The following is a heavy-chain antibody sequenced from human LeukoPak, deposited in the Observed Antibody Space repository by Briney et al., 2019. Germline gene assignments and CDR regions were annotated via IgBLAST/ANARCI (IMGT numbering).Heavy chain of an antibody. J-gene: IGHJ6*02. V-gene: IGHV4-34*01. D-gene: IGHD2-2*01. Sequence: SETLSLTCAVYGGSFSVYYWSWIRQPPGKGLEWIGEINHSGSTNYNPSLKSRVTISVDTSKNQFSLKLSSVTAADTAVYYCARGARYCSSTSCLKYYYYGMDVWGQGTTVTVSS. CDR2: INHSGST. CDR1: GGSFSVYY. CDR3: ARGARYCSSTSCLKYYYYGMDV.